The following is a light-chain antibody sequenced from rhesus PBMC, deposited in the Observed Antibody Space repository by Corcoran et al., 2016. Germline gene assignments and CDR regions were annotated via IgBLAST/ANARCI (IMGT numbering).Light chain of an antibody. J-gene: IGKJ4*01. V-gene: IGKV3-31*02. Sequence: EIVMTQSPATLSLSPGETATISGRTSQSVSSNLAWYQQKPGQAPRLSLYGASSRAPGIPDRFSGSGSGTYFTLPISSLEPEDFAVYYCQETSNLSLTFGGGTKVETK. CDR3: QETSNLSLT. CDR1: QSVSSN. CDR2: GAS.